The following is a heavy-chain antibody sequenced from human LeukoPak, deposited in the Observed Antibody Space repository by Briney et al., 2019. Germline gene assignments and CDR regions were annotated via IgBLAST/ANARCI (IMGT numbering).Heavy chain of an antibody. CDR2: ISGSGGST. CDR3: AKVRPLKRGYSYGHFDY. CDR1: GFTFSSYA. Sequence: GGSLRLSCAASGFTFSSYAMSWVRQAPGKGLEWVSAISGSGGSTYYADSVKGRFTISRDNSKNTLFLQMNSLRAEDTAVYYCAKVRPLKRGYSYGHFDYWGQGTLVTVSS. J-gene: IGHJ4*02. D-gene: IGHD5-18*01. V-gene: IGHV3-23*01.